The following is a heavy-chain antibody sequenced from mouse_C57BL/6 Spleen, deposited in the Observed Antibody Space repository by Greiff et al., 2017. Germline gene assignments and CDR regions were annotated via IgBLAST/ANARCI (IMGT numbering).Heavy chain of an antibody. V-gene: IGHV7-3*01. Sequence: EVHLVESGGGLVQPGGSLSLSCAASGFTFTDYYMSWVRQPPGKALEWLGFIRNKANGYTTEYSASVKGRFTFSRDNSPSILYLQMNALRAEDSATYYCARYSSYGSSRWYFDVWGTGTTVTVSS. CDR1: GFTFTDYY. J-gene: IGHJ1*03. CDR3: ARYSSYGSSRWYFDV. CDR2: IRNKANGYTT. D-gene: IGHD1-1*01.